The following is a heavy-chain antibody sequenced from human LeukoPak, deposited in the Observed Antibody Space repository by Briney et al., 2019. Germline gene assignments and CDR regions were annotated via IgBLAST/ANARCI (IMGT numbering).Heavy chain of an antibody. D-gene: IGHD1-26*01. J-gene: IGHJ4*02. CDR2: MNPNSGNT. CDR1: GDTFTSYD. Sequence: ASVKVSCKASGDTFTSYDINWVRQATGQGLEWMGWMNPNSGNTGYAQKFQGRVTMTRNTSISTAYMELSSLRSEDTAVYYCARSEGDSIGSDYWGQGTLVTVSS. CDR3: ARSEGDSIGSDY. V-gene: IGHV1-8*01.